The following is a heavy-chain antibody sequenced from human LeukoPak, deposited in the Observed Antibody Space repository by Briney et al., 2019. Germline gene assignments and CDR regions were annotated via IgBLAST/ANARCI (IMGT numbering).Heavy chain of an antibody. V-gene: IGHV3-23*01. CDR3: ARDLASWMQLWFGIDY. CDR1: GFTFSSNA. CDR2: ISDSGVTT. Sequence: HPGGSLRLSCAASGFTFSSNAMSWVRQAPGKGLEWVSAISDSGVTTYYADSLKGRFTISRDNSKNTLYLQMNSLRAEDTAVYYCARDLASWMQLWFGIDYWGQGTLVTVSS. J-gene: IGHJ4*02. D-gene: IGHD5-18*01.